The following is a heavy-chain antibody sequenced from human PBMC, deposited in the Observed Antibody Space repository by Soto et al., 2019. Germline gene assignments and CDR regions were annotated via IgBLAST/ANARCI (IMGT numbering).Heavy chain of an antibody. CDR3: GRWTSGSPDC. J-gene: IGHJ4*02. V-gene: IGHV3-72*01. CDR1: GFTLSDHY. CDR2: TRNKANNYIT. D-gene: IGHD1-26*01. Sequence: EVQLVESGGGLVQPGGSLRLSCAASGFTLSDHYMDWVRQAPGKGLEWLGRTRNKANNYITEYSTSGKGRFTISRDDSKNSVYLQLNSLKSEDTAVYYCGRWTSGSPDCWGQGTLVTVSS.